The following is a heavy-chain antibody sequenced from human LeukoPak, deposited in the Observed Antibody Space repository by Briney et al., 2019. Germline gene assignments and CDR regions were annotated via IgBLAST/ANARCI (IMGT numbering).Heavy chain of an antibody. V-gene: IGHV4-59*01. CDR2: FYYSGST. CDR1: SGSISSYY. J-gene: IGHJ6*03. Sequence: KPSETLSLTCTVSSGSISSYYWSWVRQPPGKGLEWIGYFYYSGSTNYNPSLKSRVTISVDTSKNQFSLKLSSVTAADTAVYYCARAVSRYSNFAYYYYYIDVWGKGTTVTVSS. CDR3: ARAVSRYSNFAYYYYYIDV. D-gene: IGHD4-11*01.